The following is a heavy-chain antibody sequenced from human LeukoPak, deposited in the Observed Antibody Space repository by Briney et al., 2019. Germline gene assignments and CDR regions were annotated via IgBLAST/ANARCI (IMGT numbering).Heavy chain of an antibody. V-gene: IGHV3-11*01. CDR3: AREGYSRGDDAFDI. CDR1: GFTFSDYY. Sequence: PGGSLRLSCAASGFTFSDYYMSWIRQAPGKGLEWVSYISSSGSSKYYADSVKGRFTISRDNAKNSLFLQMDSLTAEDSAMYYCAREGYSRGDDAFDIWGQGTKVT. J-gene: IGHJ3*02. D-gene: IGHD5-18*01. CDR2: ISSSGSSK.